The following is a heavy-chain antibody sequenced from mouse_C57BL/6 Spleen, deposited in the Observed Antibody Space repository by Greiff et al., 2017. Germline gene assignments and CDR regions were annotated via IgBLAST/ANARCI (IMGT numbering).Heavy chain of an antibody. Sequence: VKLVESGPGLVQPSQSLSITCTVSGFSLTSYGVHWVRQSPGKGLEWLGVIWSGGSTDYNEAFISSLSISKDDSKSQVFLKRNSLQDDDTAVYYCARNYRTTVVAFDYWGQSTTLTVSS. CDR3: ARNYRTTVVAFDY. J-gene: IGHJ2*01. CDR1: GFSLTSYG. D-gene: IGHD1-1*01. V-gene: IGHV2-2*01. CDR2: IWSGGST.